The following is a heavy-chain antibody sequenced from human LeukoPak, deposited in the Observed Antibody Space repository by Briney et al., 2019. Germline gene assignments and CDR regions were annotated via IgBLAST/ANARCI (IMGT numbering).Heavy chain of an antibody. V-gene: IGHV3-49*04. CDR1: GFTFGDYA. CDR2: IRSKAYGGTT. Sequence: GGSLRLSCTASGFTFGDYAMSWVRQAPGKGLEWVGFIRSKAYGGTTEYAASVKGRFTISRDDSKSIAYLQMNSLKTEDTAVYYCTRGGARFGFSFDYWGQGTLVTVSS. J-gene: IGHJ4*02. D-gene: IGHD3-10*01. CDR3: TRGGARFGFSFDY.